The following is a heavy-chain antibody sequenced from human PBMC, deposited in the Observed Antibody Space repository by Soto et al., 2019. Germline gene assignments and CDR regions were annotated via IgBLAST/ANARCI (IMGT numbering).Heavy chain of an antibody. CDR1: GGSLSSGGYY. Sequence: SETLSLTCTVSGGSLSSGGYYWSWIRQHPGKGLEWIGYIYYSGSTYYNPSLKSRVTISVDTSKNQFSLKLSSVTAADTAVYYCASMGMDTAMVFDYWGQGTLVTVSS. J-gene: IGHJ4*02. V-gene: IGHV4-31*03. CDR3: ASMGMDTAMVFDY. D-gene: IGHD5-18*01. CDR2: IYYSGST.